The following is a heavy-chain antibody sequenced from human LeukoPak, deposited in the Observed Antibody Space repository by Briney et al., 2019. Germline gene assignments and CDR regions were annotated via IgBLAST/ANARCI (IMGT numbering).Heavy chain of an antibody. CDR3: ARAQDFWSGYRHFDI. CDR2: IYTSGST. J-gene: IGHJ3*02. CDR1: GGSISSGSYY. D-gene: IGHD3-3*01. V-gene: IGHV4-61*02. Sequence: SQTLSLTCTVSGGSISSGSYYWSWIRQPAGKGLEWIGRIYTSGSTNYNPSPKSRVTISVDTSKNQFSLKLSSVTAADTAVYYCARAQDFWSGYRHFDIWGQGTMVTVSS.